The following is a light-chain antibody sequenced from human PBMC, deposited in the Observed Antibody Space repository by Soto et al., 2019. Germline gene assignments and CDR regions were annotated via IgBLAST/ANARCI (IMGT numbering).Light chain of an antibody. CDR3: SSYTSSSTLLYV. V-gene: IGLV2-14*01. J-gene: IGLJ1*01. CDR2: DVS. Sequence: QSALTQPASVSGSPGQSITISCTGTSSDVGGYNYVSWYPQHPGKAPKLMIYDVSNRPSGVSNRFSGSKSGNTASLTISGLQAEDEAEYYCSSYTSSSTLLYVFGTGTKLTVL. CDR1: SSDVGGYNY.